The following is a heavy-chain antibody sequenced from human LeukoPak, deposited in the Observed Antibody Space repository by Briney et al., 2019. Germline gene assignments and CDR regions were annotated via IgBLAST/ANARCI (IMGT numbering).Heavy chain of an antibody. CDR1: GFTFSSYA. CDR3: VKVTGYISSWYKDAFDI. Sequence: AGGSLRLSCSASGFTFSSYAMHWASQAPGKGLEYVSAISSNGGSTYYADSVKGRFTISRDNSKNTLYLQMSSLRAEDTAVYYCVKVTGYISSWYKDAFDIWGQGTMVTVSS. CDR2: ISSNGGST. D-gene: IGHD6-13*01. J-gene: IGHJ3*02. V-gene: IGHV3-64D*06.